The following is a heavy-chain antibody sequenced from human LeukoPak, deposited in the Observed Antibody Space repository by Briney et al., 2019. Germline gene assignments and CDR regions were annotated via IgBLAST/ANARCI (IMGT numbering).Heavy chain of an antibody. CDR3: ARGPPLDY. CDR1: GXXXXSYS. V-gene: IGHV3-21*01. CDR2: ISSSSSYI. Sequence: LSCAXXGXXXXSYSMNWVRQAPGKGLEWGSSISSSSSYIYYADSVKGRFTISRDNAKNSLYLQMNSLRAEDTAVYYCARGPPLDYWGQGTLVTVSS. J-gene: IGHJ4*02.